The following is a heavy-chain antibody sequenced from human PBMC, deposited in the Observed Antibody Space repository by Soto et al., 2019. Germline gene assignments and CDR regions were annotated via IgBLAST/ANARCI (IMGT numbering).Heavy chain of an antibody. J-gene: IGHJ4*02. V-gene: IGHV1-46*04. CDR3: ARGAGYYYGSGSYHFDY. CDR2: INPSGGST. D-gene: IGHD3-10*01. Sequence: QVQLVQSGAEVKKPGASVKVSCKASGYTFTSYYMHWVRQAPGQGLEWMGIINPSGGSTSYAQKLQGRVTMTRDTSTSTVYMELSSLRAEDTAVYYCARGAGYYYGSGSYHFDYWGQGTLVTVSS. CDR1: GYTFTSYY.